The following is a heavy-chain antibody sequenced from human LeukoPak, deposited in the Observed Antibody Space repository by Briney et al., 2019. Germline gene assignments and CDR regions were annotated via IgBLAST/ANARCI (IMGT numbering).Heavy chain of an antibody. D-gene: IGHD5-18*01. CDR3: ARSDTAMVTFDY. J-gene: IGHJ4*02. Sequence: SETLSLTCTVSGGSISDYYWSWIRQPAGKGLEWIGRFYTSGSTNYNPSLKSRVTISVDTSKNQFSLKLSSVTAADTAVYYCARSDTAMVTFDYWGQGTLVTVSS. V-gene: IGHV4-4*07. CDR1: GGSISDYY. CDR2: FYTSGST.